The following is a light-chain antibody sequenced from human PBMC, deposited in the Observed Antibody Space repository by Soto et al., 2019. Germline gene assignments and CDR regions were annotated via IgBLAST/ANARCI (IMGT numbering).Light chain of an antibody. CDR2: GAS. J-gene: IGKJ2*01. CDR3: HHYGSSPA. CDR1: QSVSSSY. Sequence: EIVLTQSPGTLSLSPGERATLSCRASQSVSSSYLAWYQQKPGQAPRLLIYGASSRATGIPDRFSGSGSGTDFTLTSSRLEPEDFALFYCHHYGSSPAFGQGTKLEIK. V-gene: IGKV3-20*01.